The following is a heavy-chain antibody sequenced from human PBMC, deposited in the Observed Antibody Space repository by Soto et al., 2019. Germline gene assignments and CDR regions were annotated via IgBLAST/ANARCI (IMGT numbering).Heavy chain of an antibody. Sequence: SVKVSCKASGGTFSSYRFSWVRQARGQGLEWLGGIVPIYRTADYAQKFQGRVTITADESTRTVYLELSSLKSQDTALYYCARDSGAKLSSSWGQGTLVTVSS. CDR2: IVPIYRTA. V-gene: IGHV1-69*13. CDR3: ARDSGAKLSSS. J-gene: IGHJ4*02. D-gene: IGHD6-13*01. CDR1: GGTFSSYR.